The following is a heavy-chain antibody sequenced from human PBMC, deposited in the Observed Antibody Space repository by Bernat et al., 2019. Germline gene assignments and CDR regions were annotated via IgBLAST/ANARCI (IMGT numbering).Heavy chain of an antibody. Sequence: QVQLVESGGGVVQPGRSLRLSCAASGFTFSSYGMHWVRQAPGKGLEWVAVISYDGSNKYYADSVKGRFTISRDNSKNTLYLQMNSLRAEDTAVYYCTKEGDESAGDRTSTSSNGMNVGGKGPRVTVSS. D-gene: IGHD1-26*01. CDR1: GFTFSSYG. J-gene: IGHJ6*04. V-gene: IGHV3-30*18. CDR2: ISYDGSNK. CDR3: TKEGDESAGDRTSTSSNGMNV.